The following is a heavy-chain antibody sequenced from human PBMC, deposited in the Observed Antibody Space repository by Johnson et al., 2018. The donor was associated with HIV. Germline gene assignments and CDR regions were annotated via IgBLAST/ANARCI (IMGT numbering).Heavy chain of an antibody. J-gene: IGHJ3*02. CDR2: INTGGGT. CDR3: AKRYSGSLRDAFDI. CDR1: GFTVSSNY. Sequence: MLLVESGGGLVQPGGSLRLSCAASGFTVSSNYMRWVRQAPGKGLEWVSVINTGGGTYYADSVKGRFTMSRDNSKNTLYLLMSSLRTEDTAVYYCAKRYSGSLRDAFDIWGQGTMVTVSS. D-gene: IGHD1-26*01. V-gene: IGHV3-66*02.